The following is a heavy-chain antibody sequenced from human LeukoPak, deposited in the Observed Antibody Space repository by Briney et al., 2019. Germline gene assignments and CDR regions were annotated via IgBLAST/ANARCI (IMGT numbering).Heavy chain of an antibody. CDR1: GFTFSSYE. J-gene: IGHJ4*02. CDR2: ISSSGSTI. Sequence: PGGSLRLSCAASGFTFSSYEMNWVRQAPGKGLEWVSYISSSGSTIYYADSVKGRFTISRDNAKNSLYLQMNSLRAEDTAVYYCARGPLRYPPVYWGQGTLVTVSS. D-gene: IGHD3-9*01. V-gene: IGHV3-48*03. CDR3: ARGPLRYPPVY.